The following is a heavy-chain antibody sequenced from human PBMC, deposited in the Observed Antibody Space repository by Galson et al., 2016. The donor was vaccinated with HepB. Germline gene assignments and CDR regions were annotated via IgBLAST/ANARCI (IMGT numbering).Heavy chain of an antibody. D-gene: IGHD3-3*01. CDR3: ARESLCPPRQDGFWGGYAPPDPFDV. CDR1: GGSISNDY. CDR2: IYYSGST. J-gene: IGHJ3*01. Sequence: LSLTCTVSGGSISNDYWSWIRQPPGKGLEWIGYIYYSGSTNYNPPLKSRVTIPVDPSKNQFSLKLSHVTAADTAVYYSARESLCPPRQDGFWGGYAPPDPFDVWGQGTMVTVSS. V-gene: IGHV4-59*01.